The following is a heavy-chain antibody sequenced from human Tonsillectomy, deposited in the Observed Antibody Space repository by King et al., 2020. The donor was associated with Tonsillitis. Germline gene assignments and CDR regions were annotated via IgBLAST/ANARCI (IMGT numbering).Heavy chain of an antibody. CDR1: GFTFSSYA. J-gene: IGHJ4*02. V-gene: IGHV3-30*04. D-gene: IGHD2-2*01. CDR2: ISYDGSNK. CDR3: ASDPSRCWSGTSCYSGPTGY. Sequence: VQLVESGGGVVQPGRSLRLSCAASGFTFSSYAMHWVRQAPGKGLEWVAVISYDGSNKYYADSVKGRFTISRDNSKSTLYLQMNSLRPEDTAVYYCASDPSRCWSGTSCYSGPTGYWGQGTLVTVSS.